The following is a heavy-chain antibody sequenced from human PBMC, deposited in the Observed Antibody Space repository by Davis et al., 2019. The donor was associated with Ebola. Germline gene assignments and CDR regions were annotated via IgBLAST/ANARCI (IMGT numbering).Heavy chain of an antibody. D-gene: IGHD2-2*01. CDR1: GFTFSGYW. CDR2: ISSSSSTI. Sequence: GESLKISCAASGFTFSGYWMHWVRQVPGKGLEWVSYISSSSSTIYYADSVKGRFTISRDSAMNSLYLQMSSLRDEDTAVYYCARRVYCSSTSCPYYYYGMDVWGQGTTVTVSS. J-gene: IGHJ6*02. CDR3: ARRVYCSSTSCPYYYYGMDV. V-gene: IGHV3-48*02.